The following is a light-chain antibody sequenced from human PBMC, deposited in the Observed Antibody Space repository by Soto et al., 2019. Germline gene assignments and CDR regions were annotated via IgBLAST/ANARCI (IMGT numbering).Light chain of an antibody. J-gene: IGLJ3*02. CDR1: SSNIGAGFD. CDR3: STWDDSLNGWV. Sequence: QSVLTQPPSVSGAPGQRVTISCSGNSSNIGAGFDVHWYQQLPGTAPKLLIYNNDRRPSGVPDRFSGSKSGTSASLAISGLQSEDEADYFCSTWDDSLNGWVFGGGTKLTVL. CDR2: NND. V-gene: IGLV1-44*01.